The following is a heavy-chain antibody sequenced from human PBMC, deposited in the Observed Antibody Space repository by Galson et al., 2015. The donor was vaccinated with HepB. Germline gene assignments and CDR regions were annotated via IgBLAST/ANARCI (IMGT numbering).Heavy chain of an antibody. CDR3: ARGSSTGEGSYYYYYMDV. D-gene: IGHD2-2*01. CDR1: GFTFSSYS. V-gene: IGHV3-21*01. CDR2: ISSSSSYI. J-gene: IGHJ6*03. Sequence: SLRLSCAASGFTFSSYSMNWVRQAPGKGLEWVSSISSSSSYIYYADSVKGRFTISRDNAKNSLYLQMNSLRAEDTAVYYCARGSSTGEGSYYYYYMDVWGTGTTVTVSS.